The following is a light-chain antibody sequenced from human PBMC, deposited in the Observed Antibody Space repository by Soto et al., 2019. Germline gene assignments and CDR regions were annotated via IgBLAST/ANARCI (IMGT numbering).Light chain of an antibody. CDR3: QQYQSLWT. Sequence: DLQMTQSPSTLSASVGATVTITCRASQSISSWLAWYQQKPGKAPKVLIYKASSLESGVPSRFSCSGSGTEFTITISSLQPDDSATYYCQQYQSLWTFGQGTKVEIK. CDR2: KAS. CDR1: QSISSW. J-gene: IGKJ1*01. V-gene: IGKV1-5*03.